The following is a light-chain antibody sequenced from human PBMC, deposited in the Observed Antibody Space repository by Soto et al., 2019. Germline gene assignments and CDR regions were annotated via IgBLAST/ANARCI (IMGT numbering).Light chain of an antibody. CDR2: DAS. Sequence: VLTQSPGPLSLSPGERATLSCMCSQTVRNNYLAWYQQKPGQAPRLMIYDASSRATGIPDRFSGGGSGTDFTLTISRLEPEDFAVYYCQQFSSYPLTLGGGTKVDI. J-gene: IGKJ4*01. CDR3: QQFSSYPLT. CDR1: QTVRNNY. V-gene: IGKV3-20*01.